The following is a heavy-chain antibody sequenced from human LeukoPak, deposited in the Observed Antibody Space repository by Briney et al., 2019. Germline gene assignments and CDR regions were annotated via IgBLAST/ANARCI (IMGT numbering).Heavy chain of an antibody. CDR2: INAGNGNT. D-gene: IGHD2-2*01. V-gene: IGHV1-3*01. CDR3: AKASGQAGYCSSTSCHYTFDY. CDR1: GYTFTSYA. Sequence: ASVKVSCKASGYTFTSYAMHWVRQAPGQRLEWMGWINAGNGNTKYSQKFQGRVTITRDTSASTAYMELSSLRSEDTAVYYCAKASGQAGYCSSTSCHYTFDYWGQGTLVTVSS. J-gene: IGHJ4*02.